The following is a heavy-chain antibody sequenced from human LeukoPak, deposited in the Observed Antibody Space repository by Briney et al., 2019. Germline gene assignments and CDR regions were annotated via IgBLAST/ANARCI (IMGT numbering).Heavy chain of an antibody. CDR3: ARDSPFDP. CDR2: IYYSGST. Sequence: SETLSLTCAVYGGSFSDDYWSWIRQPPGKGLEWIGYIYYSGSTNYNPSLKSRVTISVDTSKNQFSLKLSSVTAADTAVYYCARDSPFDPWGQGTLVTVSS. CDR1: GGSFSDDY. V-gene: IGHV4-59*01. J-gene: IGHJ5*02.